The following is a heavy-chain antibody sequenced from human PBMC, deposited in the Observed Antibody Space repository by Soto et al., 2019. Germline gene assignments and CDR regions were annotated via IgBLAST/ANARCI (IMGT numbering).Heavy chain of an antibody. CDR1: GYTFTSYG. Sequence: ASVKVSCKASGYTFTSYGISWVRQAPGQGLEWMGWISADNGNTNYAQKLQGRVTMTTDTSTSTAYMELRSLRSDDTAVYYCARGSSRPAVPAAIRRGSNWFHPWGQGPLVTVSS. V-gene: IGHV1-18*04. J-gene: IGHJ5*02. D-gene: IGHD2-2*02. CDR3: ARGSSRPAVPAAIRRGSNWFHP. CDR2: ISADNGNT.